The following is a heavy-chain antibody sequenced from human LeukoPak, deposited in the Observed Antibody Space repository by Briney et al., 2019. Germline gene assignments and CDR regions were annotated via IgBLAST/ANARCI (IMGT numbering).Heavy chain of an antibody. CDR2: IKQDGSEK. V-gene: IGHV3-7*01. CDR3: ASRYCSGGSCYATYYGMDV. J-gene: IGHJ6*02. Sequence: PGGSLRLSCAASGFTFSSYWMSWVRQAPGKGLEWVANIKQDGSEKYYVDSVKGRFTISRDNAKNSLYLQMNSLRAEDTAVYYCASRYCSGGSCYATYYGMDVWGQGTTVTVSS. CDR1: GFTFSSYW. D-gene: IGHD2-15*01.